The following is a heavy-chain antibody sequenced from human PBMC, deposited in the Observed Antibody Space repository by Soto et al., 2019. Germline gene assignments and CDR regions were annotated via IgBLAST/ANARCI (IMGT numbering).Heavy chain of an antibody. CDR1: GFTFSGST. Sequence: EVQLVESGGGLVQPGGSLKLSCAASGFTFSGSTIHWVRRTSGKGLEWVGGVPSKTYTYATACGASVKGRFNICREDFKNTTYMQMTSQKTEDTADYYCARQHLEVPGASAIDYWGQGTLVTVSS. D-gene: IGHD2-2*01. CDR2: VPSKTYTYAT. V-gene: IGHV3-73*02. J-gene: IGHJ4*02. CDR3: ARQHLEVPGASAIDY.